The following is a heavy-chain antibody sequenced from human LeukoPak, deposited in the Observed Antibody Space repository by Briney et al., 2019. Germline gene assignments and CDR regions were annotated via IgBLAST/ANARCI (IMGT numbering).Heavy chain of an antibody. CDR2: ISSSGSTI. J-gene: IGHJ4*02. CDR3: AKDLITTGSDY. Sequence: PGGSLRLSCAASGFTFSNYAMSWVRQAPGKGLEWVSYISSSGSTIYYADSVKGRFTISRDNSKNTLYLQMNSLRAEDTAVYYCAKDLITTGSDYWGQGTLVTVSS. CDR1: GFTFSNYA. D-gene: IGHD4-11*01. V-gene: IGHV3-23*01.